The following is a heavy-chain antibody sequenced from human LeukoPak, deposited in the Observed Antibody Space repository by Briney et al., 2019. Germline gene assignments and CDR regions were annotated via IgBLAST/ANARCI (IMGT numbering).Heavy chain of an antibody. V-gene: IGHV5-10-1*01. D-gene: IGHD3-22*01. J-gene: IGHJ4*02. Sequence: GESLTISCKGSGSSFTSYWITWVRQMPGKGLEWMGRIDPSDSYTNYNPSFQGHVTISDDKSINTAYLQWSSLKASDTAMYYCARHRDYFDSSGYYMYYFDYWGQGTLVTVSS. CDR2: IDPSDSYT. CDR3: ARHRDYFDSSGYYMYYFDY. CDR1: GSSFTSYW.